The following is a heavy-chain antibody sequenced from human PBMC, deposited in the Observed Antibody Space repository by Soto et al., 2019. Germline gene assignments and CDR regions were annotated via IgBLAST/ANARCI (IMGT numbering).Heavy chain of an antibody. CDR2: ISDDGDST. V-gene: IGHV3-23*01. Sequence: EVQLLESGGGLVQPGGFLRLSCGASGFTFSDNAMTWVRQAPGKGLEWVSSISDDGDSTYYADSVKGRFTISRDNSKNTLFLQMSSLGVEDTAVYYCAKSLSTAVNYGLDVWGQGTSVTVSS. J-gene: IGHJ6*02. CDR1: GFTFSDNA. CDR3: AKSLSTAVNYGLDV. D-gene: IGHD2-2*01.